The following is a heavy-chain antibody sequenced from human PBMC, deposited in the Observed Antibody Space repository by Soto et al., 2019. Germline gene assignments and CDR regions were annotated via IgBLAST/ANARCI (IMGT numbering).Heavy chain of an antibody. CDR1: GGSISSYY. CDR3: ARDQSAVVVPAANYYGMDV. V-gene: IGHV4-59*01. Sequence: SETLSLTCTVSGGSISSYYWSWIRQPPGKGLEWIGYIYYSGSTNYNPSLKSRVTISVDTSKNQFSLKLSSATAADTAVYYCARDQSAVVVPAANYYGMDVWGQGTTVTVSS. D-gene: IGHD2-2*01. J-gene: IGHJ6*02. CDR2: IYYSGST.